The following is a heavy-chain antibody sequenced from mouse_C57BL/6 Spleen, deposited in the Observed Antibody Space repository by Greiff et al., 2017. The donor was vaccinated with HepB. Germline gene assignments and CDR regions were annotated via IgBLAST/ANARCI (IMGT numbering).Heavy chain of an antibody. CDR2: INPSSGYT. CDR1: GYTFTSYW. D-gene: IGHD2-4*01. CDR3: ARSIYYDYGEEFYYYAMDY. V-gene: IGHV1-7*01. J-gene: IGHJ4*01. Sequence: QVQLQQSGAELAKPGASVKLSCKASGYTFTSYWMHWVKQRPGQGLEWIGYINPSSGYTKYNQKFKDKATLTADKSSSTAYMQLSSLTYEDSAVNYCARSIYYDYGEEFYYYAMDYWGQGTSVTVSS.